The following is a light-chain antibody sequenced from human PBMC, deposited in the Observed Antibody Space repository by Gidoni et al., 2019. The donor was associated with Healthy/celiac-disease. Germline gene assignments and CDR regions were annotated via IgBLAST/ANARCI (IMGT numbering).Light chain of an antibody. CDR2: LGS. V-gene: IGKV2-28*01. J-gene: IGKJ5*01. Sequence: DIVMTQSPLFLPVTPGEPASISCRSSQSLLHSNGYNYLDWYLQKPGQSPQLLIYLGSNRASGVPDRFSGSGSGTDFTLKISRVEAEDVGVYYCMQALQISITFGQXTRLEIK. CDR1: QSLLHSNGYNY. CDR3: MQALQISIT.